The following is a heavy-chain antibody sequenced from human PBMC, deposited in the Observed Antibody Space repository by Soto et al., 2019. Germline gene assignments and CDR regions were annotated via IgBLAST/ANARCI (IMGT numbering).Heavy chain of an antibody. V-gene: IGHV4-31*03. CDR1: GCSISSGGYY. D-gene: IGHD2-2*01. CDR3: ARVFTVVPAAMSGRNWFDP. J-gene: IGHJ5*02. Sequence: TLSLTCTFSGCSISSGGYYWSWIRKHPGKGLEWIGYIYYSGSTYYNPSLKSRVTISVDASKNQFSLKLSSVTAADTAVYYCARVFTVVPAAMSGRNWFDPWGQGTLVTVSS. CDR2: IYYSGST.